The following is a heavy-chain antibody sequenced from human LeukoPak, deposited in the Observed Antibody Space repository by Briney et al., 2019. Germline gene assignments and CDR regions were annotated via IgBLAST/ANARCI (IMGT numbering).Heavy chain of an antibody. V-gene: IGHV3-74*01. Sequence: GGSLRLSCAASGVTFSSYWMHWVRQAPGKGLVWVSRTNSGGSSTSYADSVKGRFTISRDNAKNTLYLQMSSLRAEDTAVYYCVSGYSSSSLYYYYYMDVWGKGTTVTVSS. CDR1: GVTFSSYW. D-gene: IGHD6-6*01. CDR2: TNSGGSST. CDR3: VSGYSSSSLYYYYYMDV. J-gene: IGHJ6*03.